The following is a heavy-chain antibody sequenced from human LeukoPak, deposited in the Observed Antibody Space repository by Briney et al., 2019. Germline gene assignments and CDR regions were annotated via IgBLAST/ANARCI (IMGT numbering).Heavy chain of an antibody. Sequence: GASVKVSCKASGGTFSSYATSWVRQAPGQGLEWMGRIIPIFGTANYAQKFQGRVTITTDESTSTAYMELSSLRSEDTAVYYCAILGYCSSTSCTPVDYYDSSGYYYPFDYWGQGTLVTVSS. CDR2: IIPIFGTA. D-gene: IGHD3-22*01. V-gene: IGHV1-69*05. CDR3: AILGYCSSTSCTPVDYYDSSGYYYPFDY. J-gene: IGHJ4*02. CDR1: GGTFSSYA.